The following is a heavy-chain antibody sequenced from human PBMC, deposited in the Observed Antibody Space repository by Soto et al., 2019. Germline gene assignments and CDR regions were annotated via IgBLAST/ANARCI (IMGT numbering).Heavy chain of an antibody. CDR2: IIPIFGTA. CDR1: GSTFRNYA. D-gene: IGHD3-3*01. J-gene: IGHJ6*02. V-gene: IGHV1-69*13. CDR3: AREGGTYYDFWSGYSPASSMDV. Sequence: SVKVSCKTSGSTFRNYAISWVRQAPGQGLEWMGGIIPIFGTANYAQMFQGRVTITADESTSTAYMELSSLRSEDTAVYYCAREGGTYYDFWSGYSPASSMDVWGQGTTVTVS.